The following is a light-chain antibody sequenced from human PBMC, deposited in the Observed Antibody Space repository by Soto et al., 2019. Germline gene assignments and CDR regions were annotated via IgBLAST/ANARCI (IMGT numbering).Light chain of an antibody. J-gene: IGKJ4*01. CDR2: AAS. CDR3: QQLNSYLALT. V-gene: IGKV1-9*01. Sequence: DIQLTQSPSFLSASVGDRVTITCRASQGISSYLAWYQQKPGKAPKLLIYAASTLQSGVPSRFSGSGSGTELTLTISSLQPEDFATYYCQQLNSYLALTFGGGTKVEIK. CDR1: QGISSY.